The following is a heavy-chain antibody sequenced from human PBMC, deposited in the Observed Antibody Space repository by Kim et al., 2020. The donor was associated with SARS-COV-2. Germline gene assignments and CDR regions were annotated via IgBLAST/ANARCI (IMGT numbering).Heavy chain of an antibody. D-gene: IGHD4-17*01. J-gene: IGHJ4*02. Sequence: ASVKVSCKASGYTFTSYAMNWVRRAPGQGLEWMGWINTNTGNPTYAQGFTGRFVFSLDTSVSTAYLQISSLKAEDTAVYYCARDLPTTAVKGSFDYWGQGTLVTVSS. V-gene: IGHV7-4-1*02. CDR3: ARDLPTTAVKGSFDY. CDR2: INTNTGNP. CDR1: GYTFTSYA.